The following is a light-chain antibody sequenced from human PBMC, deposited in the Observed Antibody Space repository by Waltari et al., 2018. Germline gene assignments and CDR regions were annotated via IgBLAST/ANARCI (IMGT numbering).Light chain of an antibody. CDR2: SNN. CDR1: TSNIGSNI. J-gene: IGLJ3*02. Sequence: QSVLTQPPSASGTPGQRVTFSCFGSTSNIGSNIVSWYRHFPGTAPKLLMHSNNQRPSGVPYLFSGSKSGTSASLAISGLQSDDEATYYCATWDDSLNGVVFGGGTKLTVL. V-gene: IGLV1-44*01. CDR3: ATWDDSLNGVV.